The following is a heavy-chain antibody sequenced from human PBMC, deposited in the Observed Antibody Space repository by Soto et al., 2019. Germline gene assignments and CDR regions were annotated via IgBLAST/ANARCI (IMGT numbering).Heavy chain of an antibody. D-gene: IGHD1-26*01. CDR2: IYHSGST. J-gene: IGHJ4*02. CDR1: GGSISSGGYS. CDR3: ARSRHSGSYFFDY. V-gene: IGHV4-30-2*01. Sequence: SETLSLTCAVSGGSISSGGYSWSWIRQPPGKGLEWIGYIYHSGSTYYNPSLKSRVTISVDRSKNQFSLKLSSVTAADTAVYYCARSRHSGSYFFDYWGQGILVTVSS.